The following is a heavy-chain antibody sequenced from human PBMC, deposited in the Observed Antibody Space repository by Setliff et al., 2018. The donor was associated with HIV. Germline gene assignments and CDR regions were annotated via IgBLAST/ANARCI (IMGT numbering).Heavy chain of an antibody. CDR3: ARVASYDFWSGYLHYFDY. V-gene: IGHV4-39*01. CDR1: GESIRTSSYY. D-gene: IGHD3-3*01. J-gene: IGHJ4*02. Sequence: SETLSLTCTVSGESIRTSSYYWSWIRQTPEKGLEWIGSVYNSGSTYSSPSLTSRVTISVDTSKNQFSLKMTSVTAADTAVYYCARVASYDFWSGYLHYFDYWGQGTPVTVSS. CDR2: VYNSGST.